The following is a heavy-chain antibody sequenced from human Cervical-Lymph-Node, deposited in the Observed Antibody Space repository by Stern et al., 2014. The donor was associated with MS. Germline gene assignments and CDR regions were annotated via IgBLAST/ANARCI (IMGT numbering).Heavy chain of an antibody. D-gene: IGHD3-16*01. CDR2: ISGSGDIT. V-gene: IGHV3-23*01. Sequence: VESGGSLRLSCAASGFTFSSSYGMSWVRQAPGKGLEWVSAISGSGDITDYADSVKGRFTISRDNSKNTLYLQMNSLRAGDTAVYYCAKGGGPYRSGGGYFDCWGQGTLVTVSS. J-gene: IGHJ4*02. CDR3: AKGGGPYRSGGGYFDC. CDR1: GFTFSSSYG.